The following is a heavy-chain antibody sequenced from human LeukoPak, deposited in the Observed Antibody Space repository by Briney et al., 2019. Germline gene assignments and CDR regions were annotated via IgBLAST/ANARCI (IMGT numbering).Heavy chain of an antibody. V-gene: IGHV3-48*03. CDR3: ARLVATIDAFDI. Sequence: GGSLRLSCAASGFTFSSYEMNWVRQAPGKGLEWVSYISTTGSSIYYADSVKGRFTISRDNAKNSLYLQMNSLRAEDTAVYYCARLVATIDAFDIWGQGTMVTVSS. D-gene: IGHD5-12*01. CDR2: ISTTGSSI. J-gene: IGHJ3*02. CDR1: GFTFSSYE.